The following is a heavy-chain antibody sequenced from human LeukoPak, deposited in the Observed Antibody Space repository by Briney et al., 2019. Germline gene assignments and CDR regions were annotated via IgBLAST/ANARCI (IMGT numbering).Heavy chain of an antibody. V-gene: IGHV6-1*01. D-gene: IGHD3-22*01. CDR3: AREDSSGYYSAFDY. J-gene: IGHJ4*02. Sequence: SQTLSLTCAISGDSVSSNSSAWNWIRQSPSRGLEWLGSTYYRSKWYNDYALSVKSRITINPDTSKNQFSLQLNSVTPEDTAVYYCAREDSSGYYSAFDYWGQGTLVTVSS. CDR2: TYYRSKWYN. CDR1: GDSVSSNSSA.